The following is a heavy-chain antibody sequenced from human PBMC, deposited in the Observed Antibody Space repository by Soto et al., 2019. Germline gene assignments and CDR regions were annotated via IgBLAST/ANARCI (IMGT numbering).Heavy chain of an antibody. CDR1: GGSMNNFY. CDR3: ARGAEDYGRHPFYLDS. V-gene: IGHV4-59*08. CDR2: VSYAGIT. D-gene: IGHD4-17*01. J-gene: IGHJ4*02. Sequence: PSETLSLTCSVSGGSMNNFYWTWIRQPPGKGLEWIAHVSYAGITKYNPSLQSRVTISVDTSKSHFFLKLNSVTATDTAVYYCARGAEDYGRHPFYLDSWGQGTLVTVSS.